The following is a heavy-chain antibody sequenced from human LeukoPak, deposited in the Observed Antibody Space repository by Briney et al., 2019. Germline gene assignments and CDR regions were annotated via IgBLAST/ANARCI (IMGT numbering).Heavy chain of an antibody. V-gene: IGHV4-30-2*01. CDR3: ARDDYYDSSGYYRRGYFDY. Sequence: SETLSLTCTVSGGSVTSGGYFWSWIRQPPGNGLEWIGYIYHSGATYYNPSLKSRVIISVDTSKNQFSLKLSSVTAADTAVYYCARDDYYDSSGYYRRGYFDYWGQGTLVTVSS. CDR1: GGSVTSGGYF. D-gene: IGHD3-22*01. J-gene: IGHJ4*02. CDR2: IYHSGAT.